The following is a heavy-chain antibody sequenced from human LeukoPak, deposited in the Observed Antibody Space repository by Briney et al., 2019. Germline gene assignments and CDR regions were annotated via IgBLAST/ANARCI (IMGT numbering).Heavy chain of an antibody. CDR1: GFTFDDYA. CDR3: AKDSEYRLLYPTV. D-gene: IGHD2-2*02. V-gene: IGHV3-9*01. CDR2: ITWNSGTI. J-gene: IGHJ6*02. Sequence: GGSLRLSCAASGFTFDDYAMHWVRQAPGKGLEWVSGITWNSGTIGYADSVKGRFTISRDNAKNSLYLQMNSLRAEDTALYYCAKDSEYRLLYPTVWGQGTTVTVSS.